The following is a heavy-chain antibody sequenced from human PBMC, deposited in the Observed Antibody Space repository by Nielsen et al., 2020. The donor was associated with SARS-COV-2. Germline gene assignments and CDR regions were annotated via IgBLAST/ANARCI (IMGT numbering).Heavy chain of an antibody. CDR2: IYYSGNT. CDR3: TSTCGGACYFPAEYFQH. CDR1: GGSFSGYY. V-gene: IGHV4-59*08. Sequence: SETLSLTCAVYGGSFSGYYWSWLRQAPGKGLERIGYIYYSGNTNYNPSLKSRVTMSVDTSKKQFSLNLTSVTAADTAVYYCTSTCGGACYFPAEYFQHWGQGTLVTVSS. J-gene: IGHJ1*01. D-gene: IGHD2-21*02.